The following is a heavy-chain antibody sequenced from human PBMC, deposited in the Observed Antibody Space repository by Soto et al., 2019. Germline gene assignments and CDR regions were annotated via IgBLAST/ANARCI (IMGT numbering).Heavy chain of an antibody. CDR3: SLSGPDAFDI. CDR1: GGTCGKYS. CDR2: IIPIFATT. J-gene: IGHJ3*02. D-gene: IGHD3-10*01. V-gene: IGHV1-69*12. Sequence: HVQLVQSGAEVKKPRYSVKVSCKASGGTCGKYSISWVRQAPGQGLEWMGGIIPIFATTKYAQKFQGRVTITADESTSTTYMELTSLKSVDTAVYYCSLSGPDAFDIWGQGTLVTVSS.